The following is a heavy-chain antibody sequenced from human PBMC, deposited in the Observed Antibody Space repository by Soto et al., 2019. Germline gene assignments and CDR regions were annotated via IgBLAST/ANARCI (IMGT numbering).Heavy chain of an antibody. Sequence: EVQLVESGGGLVQPGGSLRLSCAASGFTFSSYSMNWVRQAPGKGLEWVSYISSSSSTIYYADSVKGRFTISRDNAKNSLYLQMNSLRVEDTAVYYCARDDQNNGYWGQGTLVTVSS. V-gene: IGHV3-48*01. CDR2: ISSSSSTI. CDR3: ARDDQNNGY. J-gene: IGHJ4*02. CDR1: GFTFSSYS. D-gene: IGHD2-8*01.